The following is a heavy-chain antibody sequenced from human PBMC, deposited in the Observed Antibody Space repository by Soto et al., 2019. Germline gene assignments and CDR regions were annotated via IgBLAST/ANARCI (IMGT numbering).Heavy chain of an antibody. CDR2: ISHSGSV. D-gene: IGHD3-10*01. V-gene: IGHV4-34*01. CDR1: GGSFSGDF. Sequence: QVQLQQWGAGLLKPSETLSLTCAVYGGSFSGDFWTWVRQSPGKGLEWIGEISHSGSVNYSPSLKSRISISLDTSTNHLALSLTSVTAAATAVYYCARAKFDSWSFYYYGLDVWGQGTTVIVSS. J-gene: IGHJ6*02. CDR3: ARAKFDSWSFYYYGLDV.